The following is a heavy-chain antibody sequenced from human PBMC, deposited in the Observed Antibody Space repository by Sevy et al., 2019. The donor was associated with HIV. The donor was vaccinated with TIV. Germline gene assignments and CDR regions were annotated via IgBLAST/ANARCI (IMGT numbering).Heavy chain of an antibody. CDR1: GYSFTSYW. J-gene: IGHJ5*02. V-gene: IGHV5-51*01. D-gene: IGHD1-26*01. CDR2: IYPGDSDT. Sequence: GESLKISCKGSGYSFTSYWIGWVRQMPGKGLEWTGIIYPGDSDTRHSPSFQGQVTISADKSISTAYLQWSSLKASDTAMYYCARVGAILYNWFDPWGQGTLVTVSS. CDR3: ARVGAILYNWFDP.